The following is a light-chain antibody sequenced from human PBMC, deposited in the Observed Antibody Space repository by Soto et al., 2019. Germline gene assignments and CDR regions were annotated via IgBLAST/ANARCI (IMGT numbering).Light chain of an antibody. J-gene: IGLJ1*01. CDR2: EVT. CDR1: ASDIGRYNY. Sequence: QSVLTQPPSASGSPGQSVTISCIGTASDIGRYNYVSWYQHHPGKAPKLIIYEVTKRPSGVPDRFSGSKSGNTASLTVSGLPADDAADYYCNSYVGSNNYVFGTGAKGTVL. V-gene: IGLV2-8*01. CDR3: NSYVGSNNYV.